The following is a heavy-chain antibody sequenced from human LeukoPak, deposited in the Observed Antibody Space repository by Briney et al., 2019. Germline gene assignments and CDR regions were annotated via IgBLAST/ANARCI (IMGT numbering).Heavy chain of an antibody. V-gene: IGHV3-48*02. Sequence: GGSLRLSCETPGFMCSTYSMNWVRQAPGKGLEWVSYIDSSSSTKYYADSVTGRFTISRDNAKRSLYLQMNSLRDEDTAVYYCARDRSDDGDYFDSWGQGTLVTVSS. CDR3: ARDRSDDGDYFDS. J-gene: IGHJ4*02. D-gene: IGHD4-17*01. CDR1: GFMCSTYS. CDR2: IDSSSSTK.